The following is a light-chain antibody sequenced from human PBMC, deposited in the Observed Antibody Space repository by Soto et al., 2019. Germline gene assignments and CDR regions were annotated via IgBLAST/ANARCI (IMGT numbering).Light chain of an antibody. CDR1: SSDVGGYNY. CDR2: DVS. J-gene: IGLJ1*01. V-gene: IGLV2-14*01. Sequence: QSALTQPASVSGSPGQSITISCTGTSSDVGGYNYVSWYQQHPGKVPKLMIYDVSNRPSGVSSRFSGSKSGNTASLTISGLQAEDEADYYCSSYTSSSTLYVFGTGTKVTVL. CDR3: SSYTSSSTLYV.